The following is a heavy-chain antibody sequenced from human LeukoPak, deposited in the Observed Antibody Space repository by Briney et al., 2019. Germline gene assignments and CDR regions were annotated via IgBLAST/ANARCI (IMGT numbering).Heavy chain of an antibody. CDR2: IIPIFGTA. V-gene: IGHV1-69*13. CDR3: AGDKDSSGADFDL. CDR1: GGTFSSYA. J-gene: IGHJ2*01. D-gene: IGHD6-19*01. Sequence: SVKVSCKASGGTFSSYAISWVRQAPGQGLEWMGGIIPIFGTANYAQKFQGRVTITADESTSTAYMELSSLRSEDTAVYYCAGDKDSSGADFDLWGRGTLVTVSS.